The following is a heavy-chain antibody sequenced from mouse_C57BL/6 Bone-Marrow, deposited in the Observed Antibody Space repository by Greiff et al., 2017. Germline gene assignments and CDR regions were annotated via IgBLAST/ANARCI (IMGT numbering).Heavy chain of an antibody. Sequence: VQLQQSGAELARPGASVKLSCKASGYTFTSYGISWVKQRTGQGLEWIGEIYPRSGNTYYNAKFKGKATLTADKSSSTAYMELRRLTSEDAAVFFCARAKADYYGSSCGYFDGWGTGTTVTVAS. D-gene: IGHD1-1*01. CDR2: IYPRSGNT. J-gene: IGHJ1*03. V-gene: IGHV1-81*01. CDR3: ARAKADYYGSSCGYFDG. CDR1: GYTFTSYG.